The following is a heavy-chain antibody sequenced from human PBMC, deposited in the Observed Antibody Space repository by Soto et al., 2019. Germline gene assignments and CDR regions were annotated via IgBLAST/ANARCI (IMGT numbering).Heavy chain of an antibody. CDR2: IKQDGSEK. Sequence: GGSLRLSCAASGFTFSRYWMSWVRQAPGKGLEWVANIKQDGSEKWYVDSVKGRLTISRDNAKNSLYLHMISLRAEDTAVYYCARGDYFDTSGPFSDAFDIWGQGTMVTVSS. D-gene: IGHD3-22*01. CDR1: GFTFSRYW. J-gene: IGHJ3*02. CDR3: ARGDYFDTSGPFSDAFDI. V-gene: IGHV3-7*04.